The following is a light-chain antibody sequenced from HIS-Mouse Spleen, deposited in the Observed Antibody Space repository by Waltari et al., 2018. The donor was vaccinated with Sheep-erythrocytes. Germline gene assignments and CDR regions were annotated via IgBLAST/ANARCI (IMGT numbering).Light chain of an antibody. J-gene: IGLJ1*01. Sequence: QSALTQPRSVSGSPGQSVTISCTGTSSDAVGYNHVSWYQQHPGKAPNLMIYDVSKRPSGVPDRFSGSKSGNTASLTISGLQAEDEADYYCCSYAGSYNHVFATGTKVTVL. V-gene: IGLV2-11*01. CDR2: DVS. CDR3: CSYAGSYNHV. CDR1: SSDAVGYNH.